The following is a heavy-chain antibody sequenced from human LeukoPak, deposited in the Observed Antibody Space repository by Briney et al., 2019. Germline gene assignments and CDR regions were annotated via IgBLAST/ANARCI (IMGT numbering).Heavy chain of an antibody. D-gene: IGHD6-19*01. V-gene: IGHV1-69*01. CDR1: GGTFSRYA. Sequence: SVKASCKASGGTFSRYAISWVRQAPGQGLEWMGGIIPMFGIANYAQKFQGRVTITADESTSTAYMELSSLRSEDTAVYYCARDRPYTGGWRGFDYWGQGTLVTVSS. CDR3: ARDRPYTGGWRGFDY. J-gene: IGHJ4*02. CDR2: IIPMFGIA.